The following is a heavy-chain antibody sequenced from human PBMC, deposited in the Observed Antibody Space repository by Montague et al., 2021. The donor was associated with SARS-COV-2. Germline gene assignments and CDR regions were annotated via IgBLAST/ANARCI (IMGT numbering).Heavy chain of an antibody. Sequence: TLSLTCTVSGDSINSGSYYWSWIRQPAGKGLEWIGRIYTSGRTNYKPSLRSRINMSLDTSQSRFSLNLTSVTAAATAVYYCAGPVWLKHWGQGALVTVSS. V-gene: IGHV4-61*02. CDR1: GDSINSGSYY. J-gene: IGHJ1*01. D-gene: IGHD5-12*01. CDR3: AGPVWLKH. CDR2: IYTSGRT.